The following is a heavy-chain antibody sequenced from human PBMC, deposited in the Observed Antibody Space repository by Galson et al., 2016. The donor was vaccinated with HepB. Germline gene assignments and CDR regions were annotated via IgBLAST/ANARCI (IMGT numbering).Heavy chain of an antibody. CDR2: IYSGGST. D-gene: IGHD2-8*02. CDR1: GFTVGSNY. CDR3: ARRSESLLVVTGYC. J-gene: IGHJ4*02. Sequence: SLRLSCAASGFTVGSNYMTWVRQAPGKGPEWVSVIYSGGSTSYADSVEGRFTISRDSSKNTLYLQMNSLRPEDTAVYYCARRSESLLVVTGYCWGQGTLVTVSS. V-gene: IGHV3-66*02.